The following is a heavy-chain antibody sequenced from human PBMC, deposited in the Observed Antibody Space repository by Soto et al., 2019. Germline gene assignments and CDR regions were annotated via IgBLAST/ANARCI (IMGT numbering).Heavy chain of an antibody. J-gene: IGHJ5*02. V-gene: IGHV3-13*01. Sequence: EVQLVESGGGLVQPGGSLRLSCAASGFTFSASDMHWVRQAAGKGLEWVSAIGTLHDTYYPDSVKGRFTISRDNAKNSLYLQMNSLGAGDTAVYYCARQASLWHGGGGWLDPWGQGTLVTVSS. CDR3: ARQASLWHGGGGWLDP. CDR1: GFTFSASD. CDR2: IGTLHDT. D-gene: IGHD3-16*01.